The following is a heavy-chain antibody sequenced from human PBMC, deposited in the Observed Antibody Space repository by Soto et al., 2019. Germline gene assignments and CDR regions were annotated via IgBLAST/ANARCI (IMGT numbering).Heavy chain of an antibody. J-gene: IGHJ5*02. CDR1: GGSFGDDY. CDR3: VKNFDP. Sequence: QVHLQQRGAGLLKPSETLSLTCAVHGGSFGDDYWSWIRQPPEKGLEWIGDINHSGYSNYNPSLTSRVTISLDTSKNQFSLKLSSVTAADTAVDYGVKNFDPWGQGTLVTVSS. V-gene: IGHV4-34*01. CDR2: INHSGYS.